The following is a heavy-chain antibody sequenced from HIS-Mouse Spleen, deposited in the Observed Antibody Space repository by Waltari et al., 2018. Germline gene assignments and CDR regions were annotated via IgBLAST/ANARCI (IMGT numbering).Heavy chain of an antibody. CDR1: GGSISSSSYY. J-gene: IGHJ2*01. CDR2: IYYSGRT. Sequence: QLQLQESGPGLVKPSETLSLTCTVSGGSISSSSYYWGWIRQPPGKGLEWIGIIYYSGRTSYNPSLKIRVPISVDTSKNHFSLKLSSVTAADTAVYYCAREIPYSSSWYDWYFDLWGRGTLVTVSS. D-gene: IGHD6-13*01. V-gene: IGHV4-39*07. CDR3: AREIPYSSSWYDWYFDL.